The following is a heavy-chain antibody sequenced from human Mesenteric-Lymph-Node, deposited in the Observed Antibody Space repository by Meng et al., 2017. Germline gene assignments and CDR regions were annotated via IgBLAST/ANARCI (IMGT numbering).Heavy chain of an antibody. D-gene: IGHD3-16*02. CDR3: ARDYRFSGVAQGY. Sequence: GGSLRLSCAASGFTFSSYGMHWVRQAPGKGLEWVAVIWYDGSNKYYADSVKGRFTISRDNAKNSLYLQMNSLRAEDTAVYYCARDYRFSGVAQGYWGQGTLVTVSS. J-gene: IGHJ4*02. V-gene: IGHV3-33*01. CDR2: IWYDGSNK. CDR1: GFTFSSYG.